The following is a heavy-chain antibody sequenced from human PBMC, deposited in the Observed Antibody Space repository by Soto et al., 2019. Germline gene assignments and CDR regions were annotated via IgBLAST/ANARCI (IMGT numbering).Heavy chain of an antibody. CDR1: GYTLTELS. Sequence: ASVKVSCKVSGYTLTELSMHWVRQAPGKGLEWIGGFDPEDGETIYAQKFQGRVTMTEDTSTDTAYMELSSLRSEDTAVYYCATAVLLWFGERLWGYFDYWGQGTLVTVSS. CDR3: ATAVLLWFGERLWGYFDY. J-gene: IGHJ4*02. D-gene: IGHD3-10*01. CDR2: FDPEDGET. V-gene: IGHV1-24*01.